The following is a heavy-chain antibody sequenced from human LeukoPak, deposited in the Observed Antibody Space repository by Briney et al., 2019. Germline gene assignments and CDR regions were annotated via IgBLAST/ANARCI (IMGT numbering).Heavy chain of an antibody. J-gene: IGHJ4*02. D-gene: IGHD3-3*01. CDR3: AAILWSGYYSADY. V-gene: IGHV3-72*01. Sequence: GGSLRLSCAASGFTFSDHYMDWVRQAPGKGLEWVGRSRNRDNSYTTEYAASVKGRFTISRDNSKNSLYLQMSSLKTEDTAVYYCAAILWSGYYSADYWGQGTLVTVSS. CDR2: SRNRDNSYTT. CDR1: GFTFSDHY.